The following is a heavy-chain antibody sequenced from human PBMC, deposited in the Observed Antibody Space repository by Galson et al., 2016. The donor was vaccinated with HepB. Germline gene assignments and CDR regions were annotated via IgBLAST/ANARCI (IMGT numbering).Heavy chain of an antibody. J-gene: IGHJ4*02. Sequence: SETLSLTCTVSGGSIRGYYYNWIRQSPGKGLEWIGYIHYSGNTNYNPSLKSRVTMSRDTSKKQFSLKLTSVTAADTAVYYCAMTFKGAYWGQGTLVTVSS. V-gene: IGHV4-59*01. CDR2: IHYSGNT. CDR1: GGSIRGYY. D-gene: IGHD3-16*01. CDR3: AMTFKGAY.